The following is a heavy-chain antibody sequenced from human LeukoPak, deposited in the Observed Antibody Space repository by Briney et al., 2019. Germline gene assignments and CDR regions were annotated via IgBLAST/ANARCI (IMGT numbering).Heavy chain of an antibody. Sequence: GGSLRLSCAASGFTFSSYAMHWVRQAPGKGLEWVAVISYDGSNKYYADSVKGRFTISRDNSKNTLYLQMNSLRAEDTAVYYCAREGSYYDSSGYLPTPDAFDIWGQGTMVTVSS. CDR1: GFTFSSYA. J-gene: IGHJ3*02. CDR3: AREGSYYDSSGYLPTPDAFDI. V-gene: IGHV3-30*04. D-gene: IGHD3-22*01. CDR2: ISYDGSNK.